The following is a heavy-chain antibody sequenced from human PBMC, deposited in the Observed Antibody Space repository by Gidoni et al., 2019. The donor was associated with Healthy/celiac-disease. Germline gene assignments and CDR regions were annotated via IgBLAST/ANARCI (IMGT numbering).Heavy chain of an antibody. D-gene: IGHD1-26*01. J-gene: IGHJ5*02. CDR1: GFTFSSYA. CDR3: AKETKWELLRGWFDP. V-gene: IGHV3-23*01. Sequence: EVQLLASGGGLVQHGGSLRLSGAASGFTFSSYAMSWVRQAPGEGVEWVSAISGSGGSTYYADSVKGRFTSSRDNSKNTLYLQMNSLRAEDTAVYYCAKETKWELLRGWFDPWGQGTLVTVSS. CDR2: ISGSGGST.